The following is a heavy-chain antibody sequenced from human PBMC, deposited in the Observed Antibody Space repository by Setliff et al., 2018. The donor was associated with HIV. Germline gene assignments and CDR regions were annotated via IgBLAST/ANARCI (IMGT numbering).Heavy chain of an antibody. CDR1: GYSISSGYY. J-gene: IGHJ6*02. CDR3: ARADDYYDSSGYYRYYYYGMDV. D-gene: IGHD3-22*01. Sequence: PSETLSLTCAASGYSISSGYYWGWIRQPPGKGLEWIGSIYHSGSTYYNPSLKSRVTISVDTSKNQFSLKLSSVTAADTAVYYCARADDYYDSSGYYRYYYYGMDVWGQGTTVTVSS. CDR2: IYHSGST. V-gene: IGHV4-38-2*01.